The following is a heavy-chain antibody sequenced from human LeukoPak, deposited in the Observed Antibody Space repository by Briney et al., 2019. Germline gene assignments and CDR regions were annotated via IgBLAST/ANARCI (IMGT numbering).Heavy chain of an antibody. CDR3: ARGVVPASHFDY. CDR2: IYTSGGT. D-gene: IGHD2-2*01. CDR1: GGSISYYY. J-gene: IGHJ4*02. V-gene: IGHV4-4*07. Sequence: PSETLSLTCSVSGGSISYYYWTWIRQPAGKGLEWIGRIYTSGGTNYNPSLKGRVTMSVDTSRNQFSLKLSSVTAADTAVYYCARGVVPASHFDYWGQGTLVTVSS.